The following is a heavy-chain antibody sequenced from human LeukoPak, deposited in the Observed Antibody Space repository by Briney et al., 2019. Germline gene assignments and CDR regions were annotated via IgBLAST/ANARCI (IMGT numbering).Heavy chain of an antibody. CDR1: GFTVSSNYW. Sequence: GSLRLSCAASGFTVSSNYWMHWVRQAPGEALMWVSRIKSDGSSTTYADSVKGRFTISRDNAKNTLYLQMNSLRAEDTAVYYCSRDSLSSCGGDCYSGLDVWGQGTTVTVSS. J-gene: IGHJ6*02. CDR3: SRDSLSSCGGDCYSGLDV. D-gene: IGHD2-21*02. V-gene: IGHV3-74*01. CDR2: IKSDGSST.